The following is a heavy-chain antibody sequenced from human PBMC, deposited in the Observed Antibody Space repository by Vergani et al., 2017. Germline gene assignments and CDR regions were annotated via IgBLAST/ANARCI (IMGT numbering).Heavy chain of an antibody. CDR3: ARGDSGYDFPIDAFDI. CDR2: VYYSGNT. V-gene: IGHV4-59*01. J-gene: IGHJ3*02. Sequence: QVQLQESGPGLVRPSETLSLTCTVSGGSISSYYWSWIRQPPGKGLEWIGYVYYSGNTNYNPSRKSRVTISVDTSKNQFSLKVRSITAADTAVYYCARGDSGYDFPIDAFDIWGQGTMVIVSS. CDR1: GGSISSYY. D-gene: IGHD5-12*01.